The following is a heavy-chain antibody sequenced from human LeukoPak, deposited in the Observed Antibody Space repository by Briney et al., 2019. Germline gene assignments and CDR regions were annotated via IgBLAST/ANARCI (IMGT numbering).Heavy chain of an antibody. Sequence: ASVKVSCKASGGTFSSYAISWVRQAPGQGLEWMGGIIPIFGTANYAQKFQGRVTLTRDTSISTAYMELSSLRSDDTAFYYCARAPMGTAALYWGQGTLVTVSS. CDR1: GGTFSSYA. V-gene: IGHV1-69*05. CDR2: IIPIFGTA. D-gene: IGHD2-2*01. CDR3: ARAPMGTAALY. J-gene: IGHJ4*02.